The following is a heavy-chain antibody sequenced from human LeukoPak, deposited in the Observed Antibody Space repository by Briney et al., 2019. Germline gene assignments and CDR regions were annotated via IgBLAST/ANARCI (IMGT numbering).Heavy chain of an antibody. Sequence: SETLSLTCTVSGGSISSSSYYWGWIRQPPGKGLEWIGSIYYSGSTYYNPSLKSRVTISVDTSKNQFSLKLSSVTAADTAVYCCARTGEEWFGELYYFGYWGQGTLVTVSS. CDR2: IYYSGST. CDR3: ARTGEEWFGELYYFGY. V-gene: IGHV4-39*07. CDR1: GGSISSSSYY. J-gene: IGHJ4*02. D-gene: IGHD3-10*01.